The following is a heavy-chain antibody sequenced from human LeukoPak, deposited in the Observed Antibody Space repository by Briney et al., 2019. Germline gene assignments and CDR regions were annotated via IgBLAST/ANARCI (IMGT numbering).Heavy chain of an antibody. Sequence: ASVKVSCEASGYTFTGYYMHWVRQAPGQGLEWVGWIRGDNGNTNYAQKLQGRVTMTTDTSTSTAYMELRSLGSDETAVYYCARVDLLTGYYFFDYWGQGTLVTVSS. D-gene: IGHD3-9*01. V-gene: IGHV1-18*04. CDR3: ARVDLLTGYYFFDY. CDR2: IRGDNGNT. CDR1: GYTFTGYY. J-gene: IGHJ4*02.